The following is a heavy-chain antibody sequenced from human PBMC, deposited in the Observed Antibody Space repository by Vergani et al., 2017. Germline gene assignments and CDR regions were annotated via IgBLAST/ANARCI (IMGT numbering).Heavy chain of an antibody. CDR2: INPIDSKI. CDR1: ESSFISNE. J-gene: IGHJ4*02. Sequence: EVMLVQSGAEVKKPGESLKISCKYSESSFISNEIAWVRQMSGKGLQWMGNINPIDSKIAYSPSFQGQAIMSLDKSITTAYPQWRSLKASDTAIYYCTRHXPCGDGACLHFDHWGQGTQVTVSS. CDR3: TRHXPCGDGACLHFDH. V-gene: IGHV5-51*01. D-gene: IGHD2-21*01.